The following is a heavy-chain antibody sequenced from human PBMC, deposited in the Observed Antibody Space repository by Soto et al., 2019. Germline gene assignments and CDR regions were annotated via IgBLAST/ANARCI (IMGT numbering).Heavy chain of an antibody. CDR2: IYYNGFT. D-gene: IGHD3-3*01. CDR3: ARQDDFWSGYNTFDS. Sequence: LQLPESGPGLVKPSETLSLSCSVSGGSISSNSHYWAWLRQPPGKGLEWIGSIYYNGFTYYSPSHKSRLTISVDTSKNQFSLKLLSVTPADTAVYYCARQDDFWSGYNTFDSWGQGTLVTVSS. CDR1: GGSISSNSHY. J-gene: IGHJ4*02. V-gene: IGHV4-39*01.